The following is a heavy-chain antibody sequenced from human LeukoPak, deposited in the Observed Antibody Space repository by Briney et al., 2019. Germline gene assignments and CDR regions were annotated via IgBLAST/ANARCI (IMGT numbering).Heavy chain of an antibody. CDR1: GGSISSGGNY. CDR2: IYYSGSN. CDR3: ASGDSSGYYYFDY. Sequence: SQTLSLTCTVSGGSISSGGNYWSWIRQHPGKGLEWIGYIYYSGSNYYNPSLKSRVTISVDTSKNQFSLKLSSVTAADTAVYYCASGDSSGYYYFDYWGQGTLVTVSS. D-gene: IGHD3-22*01. J-gene: IGHJ4*02. V-gene: IGHV4-31*03.